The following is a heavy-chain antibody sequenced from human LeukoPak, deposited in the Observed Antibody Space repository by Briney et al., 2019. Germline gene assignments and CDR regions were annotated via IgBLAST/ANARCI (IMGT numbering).Heavy chain of an antibody. CDR1: GGTFSSYA. CDR2: IIPILGIA. V-gene: IGHV1-69*04. J-gene: IGHJ4*02. CDR3: ARDPAVFGVVILPAFDY. Sequence: GASVKVSCKASGGTFSSYAISWVRQAPGQGLEWMGRIIPILGIANYAQKFQGRVTITADKSTSTAYMELSSLRSDDTAVYYCARDPAVFGVVILPAFDYWGQGTLVTVS. D-gene: IGHD3-3*01.